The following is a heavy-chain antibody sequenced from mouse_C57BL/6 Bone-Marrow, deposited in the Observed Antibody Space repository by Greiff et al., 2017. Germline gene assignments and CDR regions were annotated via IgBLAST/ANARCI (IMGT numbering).Heavy chain of an antibody. CDR2: ISNGGGST. J-gene: IGHJ4*01. D-gene: IGHD1-1*01. CDR3: ARQDYDGSSQDYYAMDY. Sequence: EVMLVESGGGLVQPGGSLKLSCAASGFTFSDYYMYWVRQTPEKRLEWVAYISNGGGSTYYPDTVKGRFTISRDNAKNTLYLQMSRLKSEDTAMYYCARQDYDGSSQDYYAMDYWGQGTSVTVSS. CDR1: GFTFSDYY. V-gene: IGHV5-12*01.